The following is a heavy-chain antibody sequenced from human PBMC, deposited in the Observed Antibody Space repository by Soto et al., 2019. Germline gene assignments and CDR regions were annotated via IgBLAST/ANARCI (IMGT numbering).Heavy chain of an antibody. V-gene: IGHV1-69*01. Sequence: QVQLVQSGAEVKKPGSSVKVSCKASGGTFSTYDINWVRQAPGQGLEWMGVIIPIVGTANYAQKFQDRLTITADEFTNTSHMELSSLSSEDTAVYYCARVGAYDYESTGYSAAFDIWGQGTMVTVSS. J-gene: IGHJ3*02. D-gene: IGHD3-22*01. CDR3: ARVGAYDYESTGYSAAFDI. CDR2: IIPIVGTA. CDR1: GGTFSTYD.